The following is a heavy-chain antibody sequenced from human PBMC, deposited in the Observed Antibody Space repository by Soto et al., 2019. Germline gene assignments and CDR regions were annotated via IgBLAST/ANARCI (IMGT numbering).Heavy chain of an antibody. CDR3: AGGDFWSGYVY. Sequence: SETLSLTCTVSGGSISSYYWSWIRQPPGKGLEWIGYIYYSGSTNYNPSLKSRVTISVDTSKNQFSLKLSSVTAADTAVYYCAGGDFWSGYVYWGQGTLVTVSS. D-gene: IGHD3-3*01. V-gene: IGHV4-59*01. CDR1: GGSISSYY. J-gene: IGHJ4*02. CDR2: IYYSGST.